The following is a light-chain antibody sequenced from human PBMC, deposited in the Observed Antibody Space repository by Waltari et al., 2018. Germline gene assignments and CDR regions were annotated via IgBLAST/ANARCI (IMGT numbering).Light chain of an antibody. CDR2: GVN. J-gene: IGLJ2*01. Sequence: QSTLTQPASVSGSLGQSITIPCIGTSGDVGNYNLVSWDQQHPGKAPKFMIYGVNKRPSGVSNRFSGSKSGNTASLTISGLQGEDEAIYFCSSYAAYNTVIFGGGTKVTVL. CDR3: SSYAAYNTVI. CDR1: SGDVGNYNL. V-gene: IGLV2-23*02.